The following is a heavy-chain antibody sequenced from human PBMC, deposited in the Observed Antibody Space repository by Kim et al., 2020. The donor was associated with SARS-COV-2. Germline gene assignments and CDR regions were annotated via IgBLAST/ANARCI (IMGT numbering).Heavy chain of an antibody. D-gene: IGHD3-22*01. J-gene: IGHJ4*02. V-gene: IGHV4-59*01. Sequence: NHTPPLTSRVTISLDTSKSKFSRKVTSVTAADTAVYYCARKRADRSGFIDYWGQGALVTVSS. CDR3: ARKRADRSGFIDY.